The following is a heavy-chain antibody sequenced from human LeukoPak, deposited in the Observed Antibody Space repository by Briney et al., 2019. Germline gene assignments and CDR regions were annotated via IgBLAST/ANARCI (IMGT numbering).Heavy chain of an antibody. J-gene: IGHJ4*02. Sequence: SETLSLTCAVYGGSFSGYYWSWIRQPPGKGLEWIGEINHSGSTNYNPSLKSRVTISVDTSKNQFSLKLSSVTAADTAVYYCARRGGRINYYDSSGSFPNAYFDYWGQGTLVTVSS. CDR1: GGSFSGYY. V-gene: IGHV4-34*01. CDR2: INHSGST. CDR3: ARRGGRINYYDSSGSFPNAYFDY. D-gene: IGHD3-22*01.